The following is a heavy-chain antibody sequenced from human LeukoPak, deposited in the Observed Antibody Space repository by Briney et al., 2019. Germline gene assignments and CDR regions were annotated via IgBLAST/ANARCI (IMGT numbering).Heavy chain of an antibody. CDR1: GFTFSSYA. D-gene: IGHD3-10*01. J-gene: IGHJ4*02. CDR3: ASHALHYFGSGSCYNPLDY. Sequence: GGSLRLSCAASGFTFSSYAMSWVRQAPRKGLGWVSGINGGGGSTSYADSVKGRFTVSRDNSKNTLYLHVNSLRVDDTAVYYCASHALHYFGSGSCYNPLDYWGQGTLVTVSS. CDR2: INGGGGST. V-gene: IGHV3-23*01.